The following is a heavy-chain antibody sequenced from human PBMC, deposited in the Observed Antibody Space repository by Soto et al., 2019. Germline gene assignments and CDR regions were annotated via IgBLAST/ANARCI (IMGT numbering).Heavy chain of an antibody. D-gene: IGHD5-18*01. CDR3: ASGYNYGDLYFDY. Sequence: GASVKVSCTASGYTFSNYAFSWVRQAPGHGLEWMGWISAYNGNTNYAQKLQGRVTMTTDTSTNTAYMELRSLRSDDTAVYYCASGYNYGDLYFDYWGQGTLVTVSS. J-gene: IGHJ4*02. CDR1: GYTFSNYA. V-gene: IGHV1-18*01. CDR2: ISAYNGNT.